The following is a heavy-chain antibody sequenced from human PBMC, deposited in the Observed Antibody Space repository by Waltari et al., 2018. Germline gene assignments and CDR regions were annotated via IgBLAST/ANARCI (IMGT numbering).Heavy chain of an antibody. CDR2: INPSGGST. J-gene: IGHJ4*02. D-gene: IGHD1-26*01. CDR3: ARGRNPWELLRRTFDY. V-gene: IGHV1-46*01. CDR1: GYSFTSYY. Sequence: VQLVQSGAEVKKPGESLKISCKGSGYSFTSYYMHWVRQAPGQGLEWMGIINPSGGSTSYAQKFQGRVTMTRDTSTSTVYMELSSLRSEDTAVYYCARGRNPWELLRRTFDYWGQGTLVTVSS.